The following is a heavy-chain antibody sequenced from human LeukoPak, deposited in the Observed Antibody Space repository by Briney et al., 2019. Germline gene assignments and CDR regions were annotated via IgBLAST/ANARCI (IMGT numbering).Heavy chain of an antibody. CDR3: TRGSSGRRDN. Sequence: ASVKVSCKASGYTFTSCDINWVRQATGQGLEWMGWMNPNSGNTGYGQSFQGRITMTRDVSIGTAYMELSNLTSEDTAIYYCTRGSSGRRDNWGQGTLVTVSA. D-gene: IGHD6-19*01. CDR2: MNPNSGNT. CDR1: GYTFTSCD. V-gene: IGHV1-8*01. J-gene: IGHJ4*02.